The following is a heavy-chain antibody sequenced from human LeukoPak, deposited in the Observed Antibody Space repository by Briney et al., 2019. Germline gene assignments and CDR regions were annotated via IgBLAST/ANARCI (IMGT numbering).Heavy chain of an antibody. CDR3: AKPRGGTYQYYFDY. CDR1: GFTFSSYA. J-gene: IGHJ4*02. CDR2: ISGGGSGT. V-gene: IGHV3-23*01. D-gene: IGHD1-26*01. Sequence: GGSLRLSCAASGFTFSSYAMTWVRQAPGKGPEWVSHISGGGSGTYYAASVKGRFTISRDNSKNALYLQMNSLRAEDTALYYCAKPRGGTYQYYFDYWGQGALVTVSS.